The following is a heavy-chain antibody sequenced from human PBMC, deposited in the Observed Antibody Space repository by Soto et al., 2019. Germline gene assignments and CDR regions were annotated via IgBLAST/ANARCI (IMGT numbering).Heavy chain of an antibody. D-gene: IGHD3-22*01. Sequence: PGGSLRLSCAASGFTFSSYGMHWVRQAPGKGLEWVAVISYDGSNKYYADSVKGRFTISRDNSKNTLYLQMNSLRAEDTAVYYCAKDRPYDSSGYYYNWFDPWGQGTLVTVSS. V-gene: IGHV3-30*18. J-gene: IGHJ5*02. CDR1: GFTFSSYG. CDR3: AKDRPYDSSGYYYNWFDP. CDR2: ISYDGSNK.